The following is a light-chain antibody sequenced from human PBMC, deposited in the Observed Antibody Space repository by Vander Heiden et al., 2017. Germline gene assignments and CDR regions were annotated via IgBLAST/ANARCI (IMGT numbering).Light chain of an antibody. CDR3: AAWDDSLNGVV. CDR2: SNN. CDR1: SSNIGSNT. J-gene: IGLJ2*01. V-gene: IGLV1-44*01. Sequence: SVLTQPPSASGTPGQRVTLSCSGSSSNIGSNTVNWYQQHPGTAPKLLIYSNNQRPSGVPDRFSGSKSGTSASLAISGLQSEDEADYYCAAWDDSLNGVVFGGGTKLTVL.